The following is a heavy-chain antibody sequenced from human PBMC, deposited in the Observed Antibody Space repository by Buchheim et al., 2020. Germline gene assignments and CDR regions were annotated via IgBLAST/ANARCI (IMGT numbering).Heavy chain of an antibody. CDR1: GFTFTKYA. D-gene: IGHD3-16*01. V-gene: IGHV3-23*01. Sequence: EVQLLESGGGLVQPGGSLRLSCAASGFTFTKYAMNWVRQAPGKGLEWVSSIDYSGRNTYYTDPVRGRFITSRDNSNNMLYLQMNSLGAEDTAVYYCAKDGAAWGQGTT. J-gene: IGHJ6*01. CDR3: AKDGAA. CDR2: IDYSGRNT.